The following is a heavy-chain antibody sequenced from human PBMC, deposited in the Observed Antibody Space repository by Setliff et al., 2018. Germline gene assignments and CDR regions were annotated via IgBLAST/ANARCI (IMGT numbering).Heavy chain of an antibody. Sequence: GESLKISCATSGFIFSNYWMAWVRQAPGKGLEWVATIKHDGTYTYYVDSVKGRFAVSRDNTNNSMYLQMNSLGTDDTAVYYCARDGSIEVGPGTNQELDVWGTGTPVTVSS. V-gene: IGHV3-7*03. J-gene: IGHJ6*04. CDR3: ARDGSIEVGPGTNQELDV. CDR1: GFIFSNYW. CDR2: IKHDGTYT. D-gene: IGHD2-2*01.